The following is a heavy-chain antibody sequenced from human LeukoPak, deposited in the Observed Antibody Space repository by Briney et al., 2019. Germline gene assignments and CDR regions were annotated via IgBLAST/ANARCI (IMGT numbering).Heavy chain of an antibody. D-gene: IGHD3-9*01. Sequence: GGSLRLSCAASGFIFSNHGMHWVRQAPGKGLEWVSFIHYDGREQYYADSVKGRFTISRDNAKNFLYLQMNSLRAEDTAVYYCARDTSDWLLFTPFDYWGQGTLVTVSS. CDR3: ARDTSDWLLFTPFDY. V-gene: IGHV3-30*02. J-gene: IGHJ4*02. CDR1: GFIFSNHG. CDR2: IHYDGREQ.